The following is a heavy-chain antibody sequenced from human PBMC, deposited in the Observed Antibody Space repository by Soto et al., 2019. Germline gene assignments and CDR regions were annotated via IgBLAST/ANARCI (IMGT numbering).Heavy chain of an antibody. CDR1: GFTFSSYG. CDR3: ARGQGDDYGDYGGFDY. V-gene: IGHV3-33*01. D-gene: IGHD4-17*01. J-gene: IGHJ4*02. CDR2: IRYDGSNK. Sequence: PGGSLRLSCAASGFTFSSYGMHWVRQAPGKGLEWVAVIRYDGSNKYYADSVKGRFTISRDNSKNTLYLQMNSLRAEDTAVYYCARGQGDDYGDYGGFDYWGQGTLVTVSS.